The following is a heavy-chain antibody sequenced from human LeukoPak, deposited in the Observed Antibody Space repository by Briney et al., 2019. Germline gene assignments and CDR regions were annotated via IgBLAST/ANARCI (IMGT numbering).Heavy chain of an antibody. D-gene: IGHD3-10*01. V-gene: IGHV4-34*01. CDR1: GGSFSGYY. CDR3: ARAVGSGSFQTYYYYMDV. Sequence: MPSETLPLTCAVYGGSFSGYYWSWIRQPPGKGLEWIGEINHSGSTNYNPSLKSRVTMSVDTSKNQFSLKLSSVTAADTAVYYCARAVGSGSFQTYYYYMDVWGKGTTVTISS. J-gene: IGHJ6*03. CDR2: INHSGST.